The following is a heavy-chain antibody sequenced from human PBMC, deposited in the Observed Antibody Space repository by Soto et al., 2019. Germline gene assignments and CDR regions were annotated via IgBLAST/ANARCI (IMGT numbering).Heavy chain of an antibody. CDR1: GYTFTSYG. Sequence: QVQLVQSGAEVKKPGASVKVSCKASGYTFTSYGLSWVRQAPGQGLEWRGWISGYSGDTNYAQNLQGRVTLTTDASASTAHMELGSLTSDDTSVNYGARDSSNNAYCGGDWYSSFAYWGQGTMVTVSA. V-gene: IGHV1-18*04. D-gene: IGHD2-21*02. CDR2: ISGYSGDT. CDR3: ARDSSNNAYCGGDWYSSFAY. J-gene: IGHJ4*02.